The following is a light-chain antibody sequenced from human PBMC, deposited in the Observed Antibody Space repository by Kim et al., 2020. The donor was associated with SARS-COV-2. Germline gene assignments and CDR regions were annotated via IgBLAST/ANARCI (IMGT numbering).Light chain of an antibody. CDR1: GSVGSY. V-gene: IGKV3-11*01. Sequence: ARGGRGTLACRASGSVGSYLAWYQQKGGRGRRRLMYDVSNRATGIPARFSGSGAGTDFTLTSGGLEPEDFARYYCHQRSDWANTCGQGTKLEI. CDR3: HQRSDWANT. J-gene: IGKJ2*01. CDR2: DVS.